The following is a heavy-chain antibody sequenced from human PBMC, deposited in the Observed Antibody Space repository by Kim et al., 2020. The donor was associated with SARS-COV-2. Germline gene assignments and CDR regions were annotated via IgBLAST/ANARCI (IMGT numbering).Heavy chain of an antibody. J-gene: IGHJ6*02. V-gene: IGHV4-59*01. CDR3: ARARGAAGTVDV. Sequence: SETLSLTCTVSGGSISSYYWSWIRQPPGKGLEWIGYIYYSGSTNYNPSLKSRVTISVDTSKNQFSLKLSSVTAADTAVYYCARARGAAGTVDVWGQGTTVTVSS. CDR2: IYYSGST. D-gene: IGHD6-13*01. CDR1: GGSISSYY.